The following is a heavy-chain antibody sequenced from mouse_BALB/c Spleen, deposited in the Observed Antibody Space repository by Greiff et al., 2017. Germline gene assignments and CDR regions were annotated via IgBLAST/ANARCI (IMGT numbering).Heavy chain of an antibody. V-gene: IGHV5-17*02. J-gene: IGHJ2*01. CDR3: ARKEGHYYGYLGY. CDR2: ISSGSSTI. Sequence: EVQGVESGGGLVQPGGSRKLSCAASGFTFSSFGMHWVRQAPEKGLEWVAYISSGSSTIYYADTVKGRFTISRDNPKNTLFLQMTSLRSEDTAMYYCARKEGHYYGYLGYWGQGTTLTVSS. CDR1: GFTFSSFG. D-gene: IGHD1-2*01.